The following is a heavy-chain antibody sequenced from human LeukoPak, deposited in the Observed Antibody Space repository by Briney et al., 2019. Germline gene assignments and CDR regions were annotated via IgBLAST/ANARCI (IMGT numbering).Heavy chain of an antibody. CDR1: GFTFNNYG. D-gene: IGHD3-22*01. J-gene: IGHJ4*02. CDR3: RGYYYDSSGTHFDY. Sequence: GGSLRLSCAASGFTFNNYGIHWVRQAPGKGLEWVAVISYDGSNKYYADSVKGRFTISRDNSKNTLYLQMNSLRAEDTAVYYCRGYYYDSSGTHFDYWGQGTLVTVSS. CDR2: ISYDGSNK. V-gene: IGHV3-30*05.